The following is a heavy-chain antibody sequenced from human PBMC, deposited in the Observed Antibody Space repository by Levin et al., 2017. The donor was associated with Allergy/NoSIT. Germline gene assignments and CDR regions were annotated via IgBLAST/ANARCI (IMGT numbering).Heavy chain of an antibody. CDR3: AKVIRGSYFFFDY. CDR1: GFTFSSYA. J-gene: IGHJ4*01. CDR2: IIGGGTTT. V-gene: IGHV3-23*01. D-gene: IGHD1-26*01. Sequence: GGSLRLSCAASGFTFSSYAMNWVRQAPGKGPEWVSGIIGGGTTTYYADSVKGRFTISRDNSRNTLYLQMDSLRAEDTALYYCAKVIRGSYFFFDYWGHGTLVTVFS.